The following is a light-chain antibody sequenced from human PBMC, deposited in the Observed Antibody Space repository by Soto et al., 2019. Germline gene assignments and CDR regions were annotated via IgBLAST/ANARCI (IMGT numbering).Light chain of an antibody. Sequence: EIVLTQSPATRSLSPGERATLSCRASQSVSSYLDCYQQKPGQAPRLLIYDASNRATGIPARFSGSGSGTDFTLTISSLEPEDFAVYYCQQRSNWPPFTFGPGTKVDIK. J-gene: IGKJ3*01. CDR2: DAS. CDR3: QQRSNWPPFT. V-gene: IGKV3-11*01. CDR1: QSVSSY.